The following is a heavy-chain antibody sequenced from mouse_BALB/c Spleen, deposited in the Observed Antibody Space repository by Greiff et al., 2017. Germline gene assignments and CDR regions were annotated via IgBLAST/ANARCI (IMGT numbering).Heavy chain of an antibody. J-gene: IGHJ4*01. CDR2: IWGDGST. CDR1: GFSLTGYG. V-gene: IGHV2-6-7*01. D-gene: IGHD2-3*01. Sequence: VQLQQSGPGLVAPSQSLSITCTVSGFSLTGYGVNWVRQPPGKGLEWLGMIWGDGSTDYNSALKSRLSISKDNSKSQVFLKMNSLQTDDTARYYCARIYDGHYYAMDYWGQGTSVTVSS. CDR3: ARIYDGHYYAMDY.